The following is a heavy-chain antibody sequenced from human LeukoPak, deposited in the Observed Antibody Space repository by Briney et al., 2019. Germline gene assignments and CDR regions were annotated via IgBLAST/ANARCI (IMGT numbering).Heavy chain of an antibody. J-gene: IGHJ4*02. Sequence: GRSLRLSCAASGFTFSTYSMHWVRQAPGKGLEWVAVISYDGSNKLYADSVKGRFTISRDNSKNTLYLQMNSLRPEDTAVYYCARSIATPGAPVYYFDYWGQGTLVTVSS. V-gene: IGHV3-30*04. D-gene: IGHD6-6*01. CDR2: ISYDGSNK. CDR1: GFTFSTYS. CDR3: ARSIATPGAPVYYFDY.